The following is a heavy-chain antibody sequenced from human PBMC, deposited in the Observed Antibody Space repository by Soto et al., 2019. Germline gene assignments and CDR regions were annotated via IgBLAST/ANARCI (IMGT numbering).Heavy chain of an antibody. J-gene: IGHJ4*02. CDR1: GFTFSSYA. Sequence: GGSLRLSCAASGFTFSSYAMSWVRQAPGKGLEWVSAISGSGGSTYYADSVKGRFTISRDNSKNTLYLQMNSLRAEDTAVYYCAKARPKVVVVPAAAAVYWGQGTLVTVSS. CDR2: ISGSGGST. V-gene: IGHV3-23*01. D-gene: IGHD2-2*01. CDR3: AKARPKVVVVPAAAAVY.